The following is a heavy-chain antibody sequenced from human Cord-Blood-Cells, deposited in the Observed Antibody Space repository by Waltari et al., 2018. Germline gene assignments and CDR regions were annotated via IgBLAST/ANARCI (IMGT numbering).Heavy chain of an antibody. V-gene: IGHV3-7*01. CDR1: GFTFSSSW. CDR3: ARTTGEKVAFDI. Sequence: EVQLVESGGGLVQPGGSLRLSCAASGFTFSSSWMSWVRQAPGKGVGWVANIKQDGSEKYYVDSVKGRFTISRDNAKNSLYLQMNSLRAEDTAVYYCARTTGEKVAFDIWGQGTMVTVSS. J-gene: IGHJ3*02. CDR2: IKQDGSEK. D-gene: IGHD3-16*01.